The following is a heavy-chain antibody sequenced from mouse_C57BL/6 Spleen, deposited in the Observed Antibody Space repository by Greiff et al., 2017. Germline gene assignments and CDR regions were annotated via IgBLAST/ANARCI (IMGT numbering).Heavy chain of an antibody. V-gene: IGHV1-18*01. CDR2: INPNNGGT. CDR3: ARGGTAQADYAMDY. CDR1: GYTFTDYN. J-gene: IGHJ4*01. D-gene: IGHD3-2*02. Sequence: EVQLQESGPELVKPGASVKIPCKASGYTFTDYNMDWVKQSHGKSLEWIGAINPNNGGTIYNQKFKGKATLTVDKSSSTAYMELRSLTSEDTAVYYCARGGTAQADYAMDYWGQGTSVTVSS.